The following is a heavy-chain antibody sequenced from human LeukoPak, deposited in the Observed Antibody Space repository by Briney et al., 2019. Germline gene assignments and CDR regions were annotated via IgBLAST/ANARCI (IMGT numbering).Heavy chain of an antibody. CDR3: ARPPTGGYSYGSPFDY. V-gene: IGHV4-39*01. D-gene: IGHD5-18*01. CDR1: GGSISSGSYY. J-gene: IGHJ4*02. Sequence: SETLSLTCTVSGGSISSGSYYWCWLRQPPGTGLEWIGSIYYSGSTYYNPSLKSRVTISVDTSKNQFSLKLSSVTAADTAVYYCARPPTGGYSYGSPFDYWGQGTLVTVSS. CDR2: IYYSGST.